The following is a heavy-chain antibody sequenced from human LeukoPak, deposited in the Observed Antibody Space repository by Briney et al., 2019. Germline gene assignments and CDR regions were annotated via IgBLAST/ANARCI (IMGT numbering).Heavy chain of an antibody. J-gene: IGHJ4*02. CDR3: ARDQGSLTRSWYTGY. D-gene: IGHD6-13*01. V-gene: IGHV1-2*06. CDR1: AYTFTGYH. CDR2: INPYSGDT. Sequence: ASVKVSCKASAYTFTGYHIHWVRQAPGQGLERMGRINPYSGDTNFAQKFQGRVTMTRDTPITTAYMDLSSLTPDDTAVYFCARDQGSLTRSWYTGYWGQGTQVTVSS.